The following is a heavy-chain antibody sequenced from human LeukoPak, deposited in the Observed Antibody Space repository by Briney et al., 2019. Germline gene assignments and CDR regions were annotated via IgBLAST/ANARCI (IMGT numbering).Heavy chain of an antibody. Sequence: SETLSLTCTVSGGSISSYYWSWIRQPPGKGLEWIGYIYYSGSTNYNPSLKSRVTISVDTSKNQFSLKLSSVTAADTAAYYCARLVVATINWFDPWGQGTLVTVSS. CDR2: IYYSGST. J-gene: IGHJ5*02. CDR3: ARLVVATINWFDP. D-gene: IGHD5-12*01. V-gene: IGHV4-59*01. CDR1: GGSISSYY.